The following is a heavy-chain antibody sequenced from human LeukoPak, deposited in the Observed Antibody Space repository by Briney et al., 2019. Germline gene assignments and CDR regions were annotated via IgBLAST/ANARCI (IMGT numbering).Heavy chain of an antibody. D-gene: IGHD3-10*01. Sequence: GGSLRLSCAASGFTFSDFYMSWIHQAPGKGLEWVSYISTSSSYTNYADSVKGRFTISRDNAKNSLYLQMNSLRAEDTALYYCARSRGAMVRGVIRTPINWFDPWGQGTLVTVSS. CDR3: ARSRGAMVRGVIRTPINWFDP. V-gene: IGHV3-11*06. J-gene: IGHJ5*02. CDR1: GFTFSDFY. CDR2: ISTSSSYT.